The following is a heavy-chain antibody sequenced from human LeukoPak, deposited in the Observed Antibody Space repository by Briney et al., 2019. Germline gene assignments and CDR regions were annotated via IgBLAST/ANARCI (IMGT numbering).Heavy chain of an antibody. CDR2: INPGGGSP. Sequence: ASVKVSCKASGYTFTSYYVHWVRQAPAQGLEWMGIINPGGGSPTYAQKFQGRVTMTSDTSTSTVYMELSSLRSEDTAVYYCARDQSGVHFDLWGRGTLVTVSS. CDR3: ARDQSGVHFDL. J-gene: IGHJ2*01. V-gene: IGHV1-46*01. D-gene: IGHD7-27*01. CDR1: GYTFTSYY.